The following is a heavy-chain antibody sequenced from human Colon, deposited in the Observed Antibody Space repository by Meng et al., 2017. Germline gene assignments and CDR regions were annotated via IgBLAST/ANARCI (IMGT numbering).Heavy chain of an antibody. J-gene: IGHJ5*01. CDR3: ARNGIVAAVFNWFDS. D-gene: IGHD6-13*01. CDR1: GFIFSSYG. Sequence: GESLKISCAASGFIFSSYGMNWVRQAPGKGLEYVSGIGNNGGSTYYAKSVKGRFTISRDNSKNTLYLQMGSLRAEDTAVYYCARNGIVAAVFNWFDSWGQGTLVTVSS. CDR2: IGNNGGST. V-gene: IGHV3-64*01.